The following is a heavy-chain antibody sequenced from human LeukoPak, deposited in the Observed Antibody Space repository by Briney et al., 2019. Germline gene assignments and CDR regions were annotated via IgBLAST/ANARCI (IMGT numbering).Heavy chain of an antibody. J-gene: IGHJ5*02. CDR3: ASGGYCSSTSCYPNWFDP. CDR1: GVSITSYY. D-gene: IGHD2-2*01. V-gene: IGHV4-59*01. Sequence: SETLSLTCTVSGVSITSYYWSWIRQPPGKGLEWIGYVSYSGSTNYNPSLKSRVSMSVDTSKNLFSLNLSSVTAADTAVYYCASGGYCSSTSCYPNWFDPWGQGTLVTVSS. CDR2: VSYSGST.